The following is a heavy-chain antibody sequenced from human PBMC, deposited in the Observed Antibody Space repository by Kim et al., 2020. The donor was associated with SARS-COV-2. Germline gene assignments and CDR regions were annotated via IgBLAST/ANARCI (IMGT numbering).Heavy chain of an antibody. CDR3: AREKCSSTSCYDYDP. D-gene: IGHD2-2*01. CDR1: GYTFTSYD. V-gene: IGHV1-8*01. J-gene: IGHJ5*02. CDR2: MNPNSGNT. Sequence: ASVKVSCKASGYTFTSYDINWVRQATGQGLEWMGWMNPNSGNTGYAQKFQGRVTMTRYTSISTAYMELSSLRSEDTAVYYCAREKCSSTSCYDYDPWGQGTLVTVSS.